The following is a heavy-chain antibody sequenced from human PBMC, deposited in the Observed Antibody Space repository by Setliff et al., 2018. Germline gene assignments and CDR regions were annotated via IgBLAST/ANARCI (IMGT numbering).Heavy chain of an antibody. Sequence: SEPLSLTCTVSGGSISSSSYQWGWVRQTPGKGLERIGSIYYSGTAYYNPSLKSRVTISVDTSKSHFSLRLSSLTAADTAVYYCARMAVRVASRPSSPLDYYYYMDLWGKGATVTVSS. J-gene: IGHJ6*03. CDR1: GGSISSSSYQ. D-gene: IGHD6-6*01. CDR2: IYYSGTA. V-gene: IGHV4-39*02. CDR3: ARMAVRVASRPSSPLDYYYYMDL.